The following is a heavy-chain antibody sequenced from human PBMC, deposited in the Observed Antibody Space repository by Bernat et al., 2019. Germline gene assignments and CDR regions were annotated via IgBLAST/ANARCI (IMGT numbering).Heavy chain of an antibody. CDR3: AKDVGVAYDDLWGTYPPVLEGTFDY. CDR2: ISGSGDSS. V-gene: IGHV3-23*01. J-gene: IGHJ4*02. CDR1: GFTFNNYA. D-gene: IGHD3-16*02. Sequence: EVQLLESGGGLVQPGGSLRLSCATSGFTFNNYAMTWVRQAPGKGLEWVSAISGSGDSSYYADSVKGRFAISRDNSKNTLYLQMDSLRAEDTAIYYCAKDVGVAYDDLWGTYPPVLEGTFDYWGQGTLVTASS.